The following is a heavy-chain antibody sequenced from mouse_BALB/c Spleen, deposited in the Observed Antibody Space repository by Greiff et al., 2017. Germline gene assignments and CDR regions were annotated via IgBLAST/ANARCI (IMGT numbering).Heavy chain of an antibody. Sequence: VQLQESGAELAKPGASVKMSCKASGYTFTSYWMHWVKQRPGQGLEWIGYINPSTGYTEYNQKFKDKATLTADKSSSTAYMQLSSLTSEDSAVYYCARSKYGIPFAYWGQGTLVTVSA. CDR2: INPSTGYT. V-gene: IGHV1-7*01. D-gene: IGHD2-10*02. CDR3: ARSKYGIPFAY. J-gene: IGHJ3*01. CDR1: GYTFTSYW.